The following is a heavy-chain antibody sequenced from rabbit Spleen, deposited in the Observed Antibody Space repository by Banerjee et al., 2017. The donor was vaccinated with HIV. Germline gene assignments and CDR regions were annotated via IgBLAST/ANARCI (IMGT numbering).Heavy chain of an antibody. V-gene: IGHV1S45*01. D-gene: IGHD1-1*01. CDR1: GFSFSNKAV. CDR2: INAITGKA. J-gene: IGHJ4*01. CDR3: ARDLVGVIGWNFYL. Sequence: QEQLVESGGGLVRPEGSLKLSCTASGFSFSNKAVMCWVRQAPGKGLQWIACINAITGKAVYATWAKGRFTFSKTSSTTVTLQMTSLTAADTATYFCARDLVGVIGWNFYLWGPGTLV.